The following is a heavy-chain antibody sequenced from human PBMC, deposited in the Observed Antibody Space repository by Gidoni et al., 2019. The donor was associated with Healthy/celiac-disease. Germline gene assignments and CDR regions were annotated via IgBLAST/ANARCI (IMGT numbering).Heavy chain of an antibody. J-gene: IGHJ4*02. CDR2: ISSRSSYI. Sequence: EVQLVESGGGLAKPGGSLSLSSAAFGFTFSSYSMKWVRQAPGKGLEWVSSISSRSSYIYYADSVKGRFTISRDNAKNSLYLQMNSLRAEDTAVYYCARESRRGITGTIGSEDYWGQGTLVTVSS. CDR1: GFTFSSYS. CDR3: ARESRRGITGTIGSEDY. V-gene: IGHV3-21*01. D-gene: IGHD1-7*01.